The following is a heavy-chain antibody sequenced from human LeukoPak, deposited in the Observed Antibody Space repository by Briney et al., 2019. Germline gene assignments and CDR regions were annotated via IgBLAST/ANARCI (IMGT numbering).Heavy chain of an antibody. D-gene: IGHD3-3*01. CDR3: ARDRVTIFGVVRLDMDV. CDR1: GFTFSSYS. Sequence: GGSLRLSCAASGFTFSSYSMNWVRQAPGKGLEWVSSISSSSSYIYYADSGEGRFSISRDNAKNSLYLQMNSLRAEDTAVYYCARDRVTIFGVVRLDMDVWGKGTTVTVSS. J-gene: IGHJ6*03. CDR2: ISSSSSYI. V-gene: IGHV3-21*01.